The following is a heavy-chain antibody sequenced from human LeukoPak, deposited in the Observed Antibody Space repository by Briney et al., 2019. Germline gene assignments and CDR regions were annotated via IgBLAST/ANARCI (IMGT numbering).Heavy chain of an antibody. V-gene: IGHV4-59*01. CDR2: IYYSGST. Sequence: SETLSLTCTVSGGSISSYYWSWIRQPPGKGLKWIGYIYYSGSTNYNPSLKSRVTISVDTSKNQFSLKLSSVTAADTAVYYCARASGYCSGGSCPHFDYWGQGTLVTVSS. CDR1: GGSISSYY. D-gene: IGHD2-15*01. CDR3: ARASGYCSGGSCPHFDY. J-gene: IGHJ4*02.